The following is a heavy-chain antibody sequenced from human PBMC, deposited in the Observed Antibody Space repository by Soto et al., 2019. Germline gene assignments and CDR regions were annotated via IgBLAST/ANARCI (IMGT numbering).Heavy chain of an antibody. CDR1: GSTFSQHW. J-gene: IGHJ4*02. D-gene: IGHD3-16*01. Sequence: EVQLVESGGGVVQPGGSLRRSCAASGSTFSQHWLSWVRQPPRKRPEWVAKINKDGNDKKYVDSVKGRFTISRDNAKNSLYLQMNSLRAEDTAVYYCTKLYDVYWGQGALVTVSS. CDR3: TKLYDVY. V-gene: IGHV3-7*03. CDR2: INKDGNDK.